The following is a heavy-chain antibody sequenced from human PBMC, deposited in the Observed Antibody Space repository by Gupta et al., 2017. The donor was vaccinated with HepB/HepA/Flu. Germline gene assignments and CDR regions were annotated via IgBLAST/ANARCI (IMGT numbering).Heavy chain of an antibody. D-gene: IGHD1-14*01. V-gene: IGHV4-31*03. J-gene: IGHJ5*02. CDR3: AREDRVKLRRNSFDL. Sequence: QVQLQESGPGLVKPSQTLSLTCTVSGGSMISGGYYWSWIRQHPGRGLEWIGYIYYTGTSDYNPSLKSRVIISADTSKNQFSLKLRSVTAADTATYYCAREDRVKLRRNSFDLWGQGTLVTVSP. CDR2: IYYTGTS. CDR1: GGSMISGGYY.